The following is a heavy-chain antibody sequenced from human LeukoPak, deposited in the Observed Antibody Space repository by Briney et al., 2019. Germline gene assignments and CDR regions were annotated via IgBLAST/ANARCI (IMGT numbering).Heavy chain of an antibody. CDR2: MNPNSGNT. Sequence: ASVKVSCKASAYTFTSYNINWVRQATGQGLEWMGWMNPNSGNTGYAQKFQGRVTMTRNTSISTAYMELSSLTSEDTAVYHCARDGSGSYYDRGWFDPWGQGTLVTVSS. CDR1: AYTFTSYN. CDR3: ARDGSGSYYDRGWFDP. J-gene: IGHJ5*02. D-gene: IGHD3-10*01. V-gene: IGHV1-8*01.